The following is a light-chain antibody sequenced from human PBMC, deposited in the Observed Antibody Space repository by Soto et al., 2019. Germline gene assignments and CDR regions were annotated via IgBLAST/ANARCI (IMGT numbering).Light chain of an antibody. CDR1: SSDVGGYNF. Sequence: QSVLTQPPSASGSPGQSVAISCTGTSSDVGGYNFVSWYQQHPGKAPKLILYEVNKRPSGVPYRFSGSKSGNTASLTVSGLQAEDEGDYYCYSYAGSDNWGVFGGGTQLTVL. V-gene: IGLV2-8*01. CDR2: EVN. J-gene: IGLJ3*02. CDR3: YSYAGSDNWGV.